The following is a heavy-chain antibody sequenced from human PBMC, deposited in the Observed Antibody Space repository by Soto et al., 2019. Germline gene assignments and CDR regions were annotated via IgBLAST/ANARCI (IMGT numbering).Heavy chain of an antibody. V-gene: IGHV4-39*02. CDR1: GDSITSSGSY. J-gene: IGHJ4*02. CDR2: IYYNGST. D-gene: IGHD6-19*01. Sequence: SETLSLTCTVSGDSITSSGSYWGWIRQPPGKGLEWIGSIYYNGSTYYNPSLKSRVTISVDTSKNHLSLKLTSVTAADTAVYYCARVGARQWLVSLDYWGQGTLVTVSS. CDR3: ARVGARQWLVSLDY.